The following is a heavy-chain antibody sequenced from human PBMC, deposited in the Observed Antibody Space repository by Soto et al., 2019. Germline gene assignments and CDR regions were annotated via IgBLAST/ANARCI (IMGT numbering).Heavy chain of an antibody. J-gene: IGHJ6*02. D-gene: IGHD3-10*01. V-gene: IGHV1-18*04. Sequence: ASVKVSCKASGYTFTSYCISWVRQAPGQGLEWMGRISAYNGNTNYAQKLQGRVTMTTDTSTSTAYMELRSLRSDDTAVYYWARDTRARITMVRGVIIDYYYSYGMDVWGQGTPVTVSS. CDR2: ISAYNGNT. CDR3: ARDTRARITMVRGVIIDYYYSYGMDV. CDR1: GYTFTSYC.